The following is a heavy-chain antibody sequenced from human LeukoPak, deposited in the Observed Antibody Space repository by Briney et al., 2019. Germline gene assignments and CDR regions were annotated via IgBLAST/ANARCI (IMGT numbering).Heavy chain of an antibody. Sequence: GGSLRLSCAASGFTFSSYAMSWVRQAPGKGPEWVSGISGSGGSTYYADSVKGRFTISRDNSKNTLYLQMNSLRAEDTAVYYCAEGMLGYCSSTSCYSAFDIWGQGTMVTVSS. CDR2: ISGSGGST. J-gene: IGHJ3*02. V-gene: IGHV3-23*01. CDR1: GFTFSSYA. D-gene: IGHD2-2*02. CDR3: AEGMLGYCSSTSCYSAFDI.